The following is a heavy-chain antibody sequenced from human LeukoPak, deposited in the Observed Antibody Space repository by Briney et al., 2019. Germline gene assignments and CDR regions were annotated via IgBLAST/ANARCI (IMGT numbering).Heavy chain of an antibody. J-gene: IGHJ4*02. CDR2: TRDKAHSYTT. CDR3: ARGLNGNDFGDIH. V-gene: IGHV3-72*01. CDR1: GFTFSDYY. Sequence: GGSLRLSCTAPGFTFSDYYMDWVRQAPGKGLEWVGRTRDKAHSYTTEYAASVKGRFTISRDDSKNSLYLQMNSLKTEDPAVYYCARGLNGNDFGDIHWGQGTLVTVSS. D-gene: IGHD5-12*01.